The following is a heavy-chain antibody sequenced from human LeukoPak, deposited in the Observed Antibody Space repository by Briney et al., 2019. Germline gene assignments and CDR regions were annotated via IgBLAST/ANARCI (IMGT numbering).Heavy chain of an antibody. CDR2: VSGDGDVT. Sequence: GSLRRSCTASGFNFRDFSMHWVRQIPGQGLEWVSLVSGDGDVTYYADSVKGRFTISRDNGRNLLYLQMNSLSGEDTAFYYCAKGNNTISFNFDYWGQGTVLTVSS. CDR1: GFNFRDFS. CDR3: AKGNNTISFNFDY. D-gene: IGHD1-14*01. V-gene: IGHV3-43*02. J-gene: IGHJ4*02.